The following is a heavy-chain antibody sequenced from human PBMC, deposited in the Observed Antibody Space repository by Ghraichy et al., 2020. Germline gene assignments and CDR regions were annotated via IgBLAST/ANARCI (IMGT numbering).Heavy chain of an antibody. V-gene: IGHV1-18*01. Sequence: ASVKVSCKASGYTFTSYGISWVRQAPGQGLEWMGWNSAYNGNTNYAQKLQGRVTMTTDTSTSTAYMELRSLRSDDTAVYYCARVNSVVVVVPEGPWGQGTLVTVSS. J-gene: IGHJ5*02. CDR1: GYTFTSYG. D-gene: IGHD2-21*02. CDR2: NSAYNGNT. CDR3: ARVNSVVVVVPEGP.